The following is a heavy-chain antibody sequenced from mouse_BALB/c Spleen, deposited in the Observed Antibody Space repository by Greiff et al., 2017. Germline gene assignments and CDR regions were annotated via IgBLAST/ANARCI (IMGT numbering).Heavy chain of an antibody. CDR3: ARDKD. Sequence: EVQRVESGGGLVQPGGSLKLSCAASGFTFSSYGMSWVRQTPDKRLELVATINSNGGSTYYPDSVKGRITISRDNAKNTLYLQMSSLKSEDTAMYYCARDKDWGQGTLVTVSA. CDR2: INSNGGST. J-gene: IGHJ3*01. CDR1: GFTFSSYG. V-gene: IGHV5-6-3*01.